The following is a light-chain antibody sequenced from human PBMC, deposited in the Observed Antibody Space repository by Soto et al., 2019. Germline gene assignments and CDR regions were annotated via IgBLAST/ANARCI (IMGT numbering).Light chain of an antibody. Sequence: SALTQPASVSGSPGQSITLSCTGTSSDVGAYSYVSWYQQHPGKAPQLMIYDVNDRPSGVSNRFSGSKSGNTASLTISGLQAEDEADYYCTSYTISNTYVFGTGTKLTVL. V-gene: IGLV2-14*01. CDR1: SSDVGAYSY. CDR2: DVN. J-gene: IGLJ1*01. CDR3: TSYTISNTYV.